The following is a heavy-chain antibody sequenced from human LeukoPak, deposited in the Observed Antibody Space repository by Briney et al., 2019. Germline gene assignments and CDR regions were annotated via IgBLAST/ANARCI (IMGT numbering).Heavy chain of an antibody. CDR1: GYTFTGYY. CDR2: INPNSGGT. CDR3: ARSSIPLDFWSGYTHYYYYGMDV. Sequence: ASVKVSCKASGYTFTGYYMHWVRQAPGQGLEWMGWINPNSGGTNYAQKFQGRVTMTRDTSISTAYMELSRLRSDDTAVYYCARSSIPLDFWSGYTHYYYYGMDVWGQGTTVTVSS. V-gene: IGHV1-2*02. D-gene: IGHD3-3*01. J-gene: IGHJ6*02.